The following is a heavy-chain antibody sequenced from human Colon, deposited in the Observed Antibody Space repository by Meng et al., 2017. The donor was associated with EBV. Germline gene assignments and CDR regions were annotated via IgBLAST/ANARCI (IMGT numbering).Heavy chain of an antibody. J-gene: IGHJ4*02. Sequence: QGRLVQSGSELKKPGGSGKVSCKASGYTFTRYPMNWVRQAPGQGLEWMGWISTNTGNPTYAQGFTGRFVFSVDTSVSTAYLQISSLKAEDTAVYYCGTLKYTSGFYGPAYWGQGALVTVSS. D-gene: IGHD6-19*01. CDR3: GTLKYTSGFYGPAY. CDR2: ISTNTGNP. CDR1: GYTFTRYP. V-gene: IGHV7-4-1*02.